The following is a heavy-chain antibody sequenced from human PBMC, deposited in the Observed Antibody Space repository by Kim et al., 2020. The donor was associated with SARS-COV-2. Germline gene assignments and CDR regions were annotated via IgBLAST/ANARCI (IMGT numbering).Heavy chain of an antibody. J-gene: IGHJ4*02. CDR3: ARVGGTARFFDY. V-gene: IGHV3-23*01. Sequence: GGSLRLSCAASGFVFSGYGMSWVRQVPGKGLEWLSALTGSGDATFYADSVKGRFTLSRDNSKNTLYLQMNSLRAEDTAVYYCARVGGTARFFDYWGRGTLVTVSS. CDR1: GFVFSGYG. CDR2: LTGSGDAT. D-gene: IGHD6-6*01.